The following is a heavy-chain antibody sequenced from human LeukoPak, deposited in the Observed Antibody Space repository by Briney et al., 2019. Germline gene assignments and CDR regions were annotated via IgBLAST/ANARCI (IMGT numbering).Heavy chain of an antibody. CDR1: GGSISSYY. CDR3: ARSFNWYFDL. V-gene: IGHV4-59*01. Sequence: SETLSLTCTVSGGSISSYYWSWIRQPPGKGLEWIGYIYYSGSTNYNPSLKSRVTISVDTSKNQFSLKLSSVTAADTAVYHCARSFNWYFDLWGRGTLVTVSS. J-gene: IGHJ2*01. CDR2: IYYSGST.